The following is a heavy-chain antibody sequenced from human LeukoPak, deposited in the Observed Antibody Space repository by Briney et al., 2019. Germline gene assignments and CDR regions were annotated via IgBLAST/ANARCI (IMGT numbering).Heavy chain of an antibody. CDR3: AGATSSGWAH. CDR1: GYSFTNYW. Sequence: GESLKISCKGSGYSFTNYWIGWVRQMPGKGLEWMGIIYPGDSDTKYRPSFQGQVTISADKSISTAYLQWTSLKASDTAMYYCAGATSSGWAHWGQGTRVTVSS. D-gene: IGHD6-19*01. V-gene: IGHV5-51*01. CDR2: IYPGDSDT. J-gene: IGHJ4*02.